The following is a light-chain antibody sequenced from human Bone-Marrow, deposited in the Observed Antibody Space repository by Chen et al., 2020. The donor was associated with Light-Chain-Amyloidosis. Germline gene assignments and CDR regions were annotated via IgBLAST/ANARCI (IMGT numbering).Light chain of an antibody. CDR3: QSADSSGTYEVI. CDR2: RET. CDR1: DLPTKY. Sequence: SSELPQPPSVSVSPGQTARLTCSGDDLPTKYAYWYQQKPGQAPVLVIHRETERPSGISERFSGSSSGTTATLTISGVQAEDEADYHCQSADSSGTYEVIFGGGTKLTVL. V-gene: IGLV3-25*03. J-gene: IGLJ2*01.